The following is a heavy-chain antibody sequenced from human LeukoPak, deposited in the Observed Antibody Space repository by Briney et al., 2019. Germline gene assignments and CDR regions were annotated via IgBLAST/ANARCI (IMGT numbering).Heavy chain of an antibody. J-gene: IGHJ4*02. CDR2: ISISSDNI. V-gene: IGHV3-48*04. D-gene: IGHD2-2*01. CDR3: ASQDVFRYHDY. Sequence: PGGSLRLSCAASGFTFTGYSMNWVRQAPGKGLEWVSYISISSDNIYYAESVKGRFTISRDNAKNSLHLQMNSLRAEDTAVYYCASQDVFRYHDYWGQGTLVTVSS. CDR1: GFTFTGYS.